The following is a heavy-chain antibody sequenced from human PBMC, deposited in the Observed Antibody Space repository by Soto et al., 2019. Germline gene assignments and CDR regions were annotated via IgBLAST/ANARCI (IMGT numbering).Heavy chain of an antibody. Sequence: ASVKVSCKASGFTFTSSAVQWVRQARGQRLEWIGWIVVGSGNTNYAQKFQERVTITRDMSTSTAYMELSSLRSEDTAVYYCAADRVNREQLYYYGMDVWGQGTTVTVSS. J-gene: IGHJ6*02. CDR2: IVVGSGNT. CDR3: AADRVNREQLYYYGMDV. D-gene: IGHD6-13*01. CDR1: GFTFTSSA. V-gene: IGHV1-58*01.